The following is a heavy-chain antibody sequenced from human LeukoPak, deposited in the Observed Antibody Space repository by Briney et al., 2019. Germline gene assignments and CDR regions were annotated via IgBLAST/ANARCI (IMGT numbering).Heavy chain of an antibody. D-gene: IGHD6-19*01. Sequence: GASVKVSCKASGYTFTGYYMHWVRQAPGQGLEWMGWINPNSGGTNYAQKFQGRVTMTRDTSISTAYMELSRLRSDDTAVYYCARPYSSGWYAEGWLGYWGQGTLVTVSS. CDR2: INPNSGGT. V-gene: IGHV1-2*02. J-gene: IGHJ4*02. CDR1: GYTFTGYY. CDR3: ARPYSSGWYAEGWLGY.